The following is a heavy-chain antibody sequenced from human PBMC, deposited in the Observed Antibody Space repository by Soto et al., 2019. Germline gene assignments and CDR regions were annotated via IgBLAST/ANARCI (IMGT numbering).Heavy chain of an antibody. CDR1: GFNFRTYG. Sequence: QVQLVESGGGVVQPGRSLRLSCAASGFNFRTYGIHWVRQAPGKGLEWVALISKDGSHSYYAHSVKGRFTTSRDNSQNKAFLQVNSLRADDTAVYFCARGTDYADLRNAEYFHPWGQGTLVTVSS. CDR3: ARGTDYADLRNAEYFHP. V-gene: IGHV3-30*03. J-gene: IGHJ1*01. D-gene: IGHD4-17*01. CDR2: ISKDGSHS.